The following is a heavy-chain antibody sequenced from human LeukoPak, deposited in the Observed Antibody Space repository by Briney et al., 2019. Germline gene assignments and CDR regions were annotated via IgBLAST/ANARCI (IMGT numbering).Heavy chain of an antibody. CDR2: IKQDGSEK. D-gene: IGHD3-22*01. CDR1: GFTFSSYS. J-gene: IGHJ5*02. CDR3: ARDYYDSSGHP. Sequence: PGGSLRLSCAASGFTFSSYSMDWVRQAPGKGLEWVANIKQDGSEKYYVDSVKGRFTISRDNAKNSLYLQMNSLRAEDTAVYYCARDYYDSSGHPWGQGTLVTVSS. V-gene: IGHV3-7*03.